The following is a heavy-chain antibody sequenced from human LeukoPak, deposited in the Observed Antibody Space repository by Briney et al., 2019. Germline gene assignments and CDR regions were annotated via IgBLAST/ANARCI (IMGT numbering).Heavy chain of an antibody. J-gene: IGHJ4*02. D-gene: IGHD6-19*01. V-gene: IGHV3-21*04. CDR3: AKDTAAVAGTGFDY. CDR1: GFTFSSYT. CDR2: ITSGSSFI. Sequence: GGSLRLSCATSGFTFSSYTMTWVRQAPGEGLEWVSSITSGSSFIYYADSLKGRFSISRDNAKNSLYLQMNSLRAEDMALYYCAKDTAAVAGTGFDYWGQGTLVTVSS.